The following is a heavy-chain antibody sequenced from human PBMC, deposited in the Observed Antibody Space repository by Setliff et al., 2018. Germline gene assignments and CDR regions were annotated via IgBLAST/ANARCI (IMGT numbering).Heavy chain of an antibody. D-gene: IGHD2-2*01. Sequence: GGSLRLSCAASGFTFSNYWMNWVRQAPAKGLEWVSTITSDGGTTWYADSVKGRFTIYRDNSKNILYLQMNSLRAEDTAVYYCAPHSRSSDWRALDYWGQGTLVTVSS. CDR1: GFTFSNYW. J-gene: IGHJ4*02. CDR3: APHSRSSDWRALDY. CDR2: ITSDGGTT. V-gene: IGHV3-23*01.